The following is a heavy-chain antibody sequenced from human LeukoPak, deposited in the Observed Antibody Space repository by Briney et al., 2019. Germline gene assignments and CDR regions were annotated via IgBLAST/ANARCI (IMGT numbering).Heavy chain of an antibody. CDR1: GYTFTSYA. V-gene: IGHV7-4-1*02. J-gene: IGHJ4*02. CDR3: ASRHYSDRSGYYSGGVDY. CDR2: INTNTGNP. Sequence: WASVKVSCKASGYTFTSYAMNWVRQAPGQGLEWMGRINTNTGNPTYAQGFTGRFVFSLDTSVSTAYLQISSLKAEDTAVYYCASRHYSDRSGYYSGGVDYWGQGTLVTVSS. D-gene: IGHD3-22*01.